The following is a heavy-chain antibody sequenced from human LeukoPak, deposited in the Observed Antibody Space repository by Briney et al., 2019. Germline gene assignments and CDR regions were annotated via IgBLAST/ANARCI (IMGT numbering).Heavy chain of an antibody. CDR2: ISSSSSYI. J-gene: IGHJ4*02. CDR1: GFTFSSYS. Sequence: PGGSLRLSCAASGFTFSSYSMNWVRQAPGKGLEWVSSISSSSSYIYYADSVKGRFTISRDNAKNSLYLQMNSLRAEDTVVYYCAYSYGSGSYLTFDYWGQGTLVTVSS. CDR3: AYSYGSGSYLTFDY. V-gene: IGHV3-21*01. D-gene: IGHD3-10*01.